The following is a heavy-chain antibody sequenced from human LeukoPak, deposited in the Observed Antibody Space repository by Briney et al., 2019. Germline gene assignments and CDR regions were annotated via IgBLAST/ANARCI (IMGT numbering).Heavy chain of an antibody. CDR1: GYSFTSYW. J-gene: IGHJ3*02. CDR3: AKVIAAANDAFDI. D-gene: IGHD6-13*01. Sequence: GESLKISCKGSGYSFTSYWIGWVRQMPGKGLEWMGIIYPGDSDTRYSPSFQGQVTISADKSISTAYLLWSSLKASDTAMYYCAKVIAAANDAFDIWGQGTMVTVSS. V-gene: IGHV5-51*01. CDR2: IYPGDSDT.